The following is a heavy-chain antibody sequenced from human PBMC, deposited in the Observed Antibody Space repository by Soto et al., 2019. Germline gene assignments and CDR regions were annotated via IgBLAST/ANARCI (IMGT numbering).Heavy chain of an antibody. Sequence: EVQLLESGGGLVQPGGSLRLSCAASGFTFSSYDMHWVRQTPGKFLEWVSGIGTAGDTYYPGSAKGRFTISRENAKNSLYLQMDRLRDGDTAVYYCARVPIAVTGWRNYYFDSWGQGTLVTVSS. CDR2: IGTAGDT. CDR1: GFTFSSYD. V-gene: IGHV3-13*01. D-gene: IGHD6-19*01. CDR3: ARVPIAVTGWRNYYFDS. J-gene: IGHJ4*02.